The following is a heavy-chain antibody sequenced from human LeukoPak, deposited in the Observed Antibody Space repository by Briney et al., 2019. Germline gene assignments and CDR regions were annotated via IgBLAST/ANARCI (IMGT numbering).Heavy chain of an antibody. CDR2: MNPNSGNT. Sequence: ASVKVSCKASGYTFTSYYMHWVRQATGQGLEWMGWMNPNSGNTGYAQKFQGRVTITRNTSISTAYMELSSLRSEDTAVYYCARGFLGYSYGYFYYYYYYMDVWGKGTTVTVSS. CDR3: ARGFLGYSYGYFYYYYYYMDV. CDR1: GYTFTSYY. V-gene: IGHV1-8*03. D-gene: IGHD5-18*01. J-gene: IGHJ6*03.